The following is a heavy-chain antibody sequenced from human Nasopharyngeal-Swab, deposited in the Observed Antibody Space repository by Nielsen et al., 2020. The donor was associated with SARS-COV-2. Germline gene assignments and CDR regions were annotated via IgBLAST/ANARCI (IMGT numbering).Heavy chain of an antibody. D-gene: IGHD3-22*01. CDR3: AKDNNPYYYDSSGYAFDI. Sequence: WIRQPPGKGLEWVSGISWNSGSTGYADSVKGRFTISRDNAKNSLYPQTNSLRAEDTALYYCAKDNNPYYYDSSGYAFDIWGQGTMVTVSS. J-gene: IGHJ3*02. V-gene: IGHV3-9*01. CDR2: ISWNSGST.